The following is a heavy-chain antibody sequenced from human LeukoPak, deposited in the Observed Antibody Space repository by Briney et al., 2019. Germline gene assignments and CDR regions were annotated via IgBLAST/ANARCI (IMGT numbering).Heavy chain of an antibody. V-gene: IGHV5-51*01. CDR1: GXRFTTYC. CDR2: IYPSDSDT. J-gene: IGHJ4*02. CDR3: ARSGYSGYEGDY. D-gene: IGHD5-12*01. Sequence: GESLKISFKGSGXRFTTYCIAWVRQMPGKGLEWMGIIYPSDSDTRYSPTFQGQVTISADKSISTAYLQWNSLKASDTAMYYCARSGYSGYEGDYWGQGTLVTVSS.